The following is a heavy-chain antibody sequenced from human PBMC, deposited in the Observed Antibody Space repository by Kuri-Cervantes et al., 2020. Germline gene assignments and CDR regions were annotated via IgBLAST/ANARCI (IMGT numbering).Heavy chain of an antibody. CDR2: ISSSSSYI. V-gene: IGHV3-21*04. CDR3: ARSVGKGEFDY. Sequence: GGSLRLSCAASGFTFSSYSMNWVRQAPGKGLEWVSSISSSSSYIYYADSVKGRFTISRDNAKNSLYLQMNSLRAEDTALYYCARSVGKGEFDYWGQGTLVTVSS. CDR1: GFTFSSYS. D-gene: IGHD3-16*01. J-gene: IGHJ4*02.